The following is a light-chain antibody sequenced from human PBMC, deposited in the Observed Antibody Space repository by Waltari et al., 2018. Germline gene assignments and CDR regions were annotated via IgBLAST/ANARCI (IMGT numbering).Light chain of an antibody. CDR2: AYS. J-gene: IGLJ3*02. CDR3: QSYDSSLTAV. CDR1: IANTRAGLD. V-gene: IGLV1-40*01. Sequence: QSVLTQPPSVSGAPGQSVTISCTGTIANTRAGLDVHWYQQLPGAAPKLLIYAYSNRPSGVPDRFYGSKSGTSASLAITGLQSEDEADYYCQSYDSSLTAVFGGGTKLTVL.